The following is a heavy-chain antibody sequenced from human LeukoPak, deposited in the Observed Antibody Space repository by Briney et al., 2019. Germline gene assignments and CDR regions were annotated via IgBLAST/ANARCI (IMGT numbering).Heavy chain of an antibody. Sequence: PSETLSLTCTVSGGSISNYYWSWIRQPPGKGLEWIGYIYYSGSTNYNPSLKSRVTISVDTSKNQFSLKLSSVTAADTAVYYCASTMVTSYYYYYMDVWGKGTTVTVSS. V-gene: IGHV4-59*01. CDR2: IYYSGST. J-gene: IGHJ6*03. D-gene: IGHD5-18*01. CDR3: ASTMVTSYYYYYMDV. CDR1: GGSISNYY.